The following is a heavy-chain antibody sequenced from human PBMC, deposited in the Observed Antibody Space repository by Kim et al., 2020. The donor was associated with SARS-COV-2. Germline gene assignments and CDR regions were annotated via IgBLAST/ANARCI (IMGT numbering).Heavy chain of an antibody. Sequence: SVKSRITINPDTSKNQFSLQLNSVTPEDTAVYYCARDGLQYSSSWYYFDYWGQGTLVTVSS. J-gene: IGHJ4*02. D-gene: IGHD6-13*01. CDR3: ARDGLQYSSSWYYFDY. V-gene: IGHV6-1*01.